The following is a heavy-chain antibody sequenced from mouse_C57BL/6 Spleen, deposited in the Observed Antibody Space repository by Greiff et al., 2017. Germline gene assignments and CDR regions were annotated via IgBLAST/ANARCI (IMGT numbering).Heavy chain of an antibody. V-gene: IGHV1-50*01. D-gene: IGHD1-1*02. J-gene: IGHJ4*01. CDR3: ERRGWADY. Sequence: VQLQQPGAELVKPGASVKLSCKASGYTFTSYWMQWVKQRPGQGLEWIGEIDPSDSYTNYNQKFKGKATLTVDTSSNTAYMQLSSLTSEDSAIYYCERRGWADYWGQGTTVTVSS. CDR2: IDPSDSYT. CDR1: GYTFTSYW.